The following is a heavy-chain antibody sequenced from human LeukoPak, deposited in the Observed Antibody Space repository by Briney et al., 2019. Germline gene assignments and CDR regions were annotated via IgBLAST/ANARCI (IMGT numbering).Heavy chain of an antibody. CDR1: GGTFNNYA. Sequence: ASVKVSCKASGGTFNNYAISWVRQAPGQGLEWMGVIIHILGTTNYAQKFQDRVTITADESTRTAWMELSSLTSEDTAVYYCAISSSGYTYGYVSGWFDPWGQGTLVTVSS. CDR3: AISSSGYTYGYVSGWFDP. CDR2: IIHILGTT. J-gene: IGHJ5*02. D-gene: IGHD5-18*01. V-gene: IGHV1-69*13.